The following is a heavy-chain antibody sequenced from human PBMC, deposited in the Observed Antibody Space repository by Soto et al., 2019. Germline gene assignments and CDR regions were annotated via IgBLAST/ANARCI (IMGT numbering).Heavy chain of an antibody. CDR1: GYTFTSYG. V-gene: IGHV1-18*04. CDR3: ARDLHSIAVAGYYYGMDV. J-gene: IGHJ6*01. CDR2: ISAYNGNT. D-gene: IGHD6-19*01. Sequence: GGSAKLTCNASGYTFTSYGMGSVRHAPGQGLEWMGWISAYNGNTNYAQKLEGRFTMSTATSTSTAYMELRSMRSDDTAVYYCARDLHSIAVAGYYYGMDVWGQGTTVPVYS.